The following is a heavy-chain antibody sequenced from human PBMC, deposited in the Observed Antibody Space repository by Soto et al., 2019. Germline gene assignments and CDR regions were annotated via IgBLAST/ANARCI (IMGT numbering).Heavy chain of an antibody. J-gene: IGHJ2*01. V-gene: IGHV3-33*01. CDR3: ARDGSGPQVRYFDL. CDR1: GFIFRSYG. D-gene: IGHD3-3*01. Sequence: GGSLRLSCAAPGFIFRSYGMHWVRQAPGKGLEWVAMIWYDGSKKYYADSVKGRFTIARDNSKNALFLEVNTLRADDTAVYYCARDGSGPQVRYFDLWGRGTLVTVSS. CDR2: IWYDGSKK.